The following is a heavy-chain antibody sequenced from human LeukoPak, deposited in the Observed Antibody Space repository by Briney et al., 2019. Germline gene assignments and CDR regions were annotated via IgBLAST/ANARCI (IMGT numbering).Heavy chain of an antibody. V-gene: IGHV3-7*01. CDR2: IKQDGSEK. CDR1: GFTFSNYW. D-gene: IGHD4-11*01. J-gene: IGHJ3*01. Sequence: GGSLRLSCVVSGFTFSNYWMSWVRQAPGKGLEWVANIKQDGSEKYYVDSVKGRFTISRDNAKNSLYLQMNSLRAEDTAVYYCARDWYNNSDAFDLWGQGTMVTVSS. CDR3: ARDWYNNSDAFDL.